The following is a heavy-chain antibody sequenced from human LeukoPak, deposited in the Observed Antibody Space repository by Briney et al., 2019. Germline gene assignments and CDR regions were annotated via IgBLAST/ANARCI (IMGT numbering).Heavy chain of an antibody. V-gene: IGHV3-11*01. Sequence: GGSLRLSCAASGLTFSDYYMSWIRQAPGKGLEWVPYISSSGSTIYYADSVKGRFTISRDNAKNSLYLQMNSLRAEDTAVYYCERGKGDSSGWLVNFDYWGQGTLVTVSS. CDR2: ISSSGSTI. CDR3: ERGKGDSSGWLVNFDY. CDR1: GLTFSDYY. D-gene: IGHD6-19*01. J-gene: IGHJ4*02.